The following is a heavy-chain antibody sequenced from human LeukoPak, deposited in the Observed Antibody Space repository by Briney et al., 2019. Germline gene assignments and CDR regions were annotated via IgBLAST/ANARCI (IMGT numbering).Heavy chain of an antibody. CDR3: ARLTPAIAAAGGWFDP. Sequence: PSETLSLTCAVYGGSFSGYYWSWIRQPPGKGLEWIGEINHSGSTNYNPSLKSRVTISVDTSKNQFSLKLSSVTAADTAVYYCARLTPAIAAAGGWFDPWGQGTLVTVSS. D-gene: IGHD6-13*01. CDR2: INHSGST. J-gene: IGHJ5*02. CDR1: GGSFSGYY. V-gene: IGHV4-34*01.